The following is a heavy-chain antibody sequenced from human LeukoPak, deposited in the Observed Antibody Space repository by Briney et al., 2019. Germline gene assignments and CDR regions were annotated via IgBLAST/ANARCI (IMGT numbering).Heavy chain of an antibody. V-gene: IGHV1-2*02. CDR3: ARVQYSSSWYWFDP. Sequence: GASVKVSCKASGYTFTGYYMHWVRQAPGQGLEWMGWINPNSGGTNYAQKFQGRVAMTRDTSISTAYMELSRLRSDDTAVYYCARVQYSSSWYWFDPWGQGTLVTVSS. D-gene: IGHD6-13*01. J-gene: IGHJ5*02. CDR1: GYTFTGYY. CDR2: INPNSGGT.